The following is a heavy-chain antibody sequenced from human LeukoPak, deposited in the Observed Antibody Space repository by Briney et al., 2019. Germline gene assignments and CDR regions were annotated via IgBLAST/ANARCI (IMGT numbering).Heavy chain of an antibody. Sequence: PGGSLRLSCAASGFTFSSYSMNWVRQAPGKGLEWVSSISSSSSYIYYADSVKGRFTISRDNAKNSLYLQMNSLRAEDTAVYYCARVKLGTALGGYYYMDVWGKGTTVTVSS. CDR2: ISSSSSYI. CDR1: GFTFSSYS. D-gene: IGHD7-27*01. V-gene: IGHV3-21*01. CDR3: ARVKLGTALGGYYYMDV. J-gene: IGHJ6*03.